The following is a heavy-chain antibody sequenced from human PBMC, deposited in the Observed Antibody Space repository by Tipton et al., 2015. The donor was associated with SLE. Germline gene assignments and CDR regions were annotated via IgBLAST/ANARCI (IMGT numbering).Heavy chain of an antibody. Sequence: SLRLSCAASGFTFSSYGMHWVRQAPGKGLEWVAFIRYDGSNKYYADSVKGRFTISRDNAKNSLYLQMNSLRAEDTAVYYCARGGAVAGHFDYLGQGTLVTVSS. J-gene: IGHJ4*02. CDR2: IRYDGSNK. CDR1: GFTFSSYG. D-gene: IGHD6-19*01. V-gene: IGHV3-30*02. CDR3: ARGGAVAGHFDY.